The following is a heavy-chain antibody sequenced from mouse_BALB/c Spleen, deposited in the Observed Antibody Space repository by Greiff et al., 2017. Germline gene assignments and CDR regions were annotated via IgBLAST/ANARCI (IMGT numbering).Heavy chain of an antibody. J-gene: IGHJ2*01. CDR1: GYSFTGYY. D-gene: IGHD3-1*01. CDR2: INPYNGAT. Sequence: EVQLQQSGPELVKPGASVKISCKASGYSFTGYYMHWVKQSHVKSLEWIGRINPYNGATSYNQNFKDKASLTVDKSSSTAYMELHSVTSEDSAVYDCARGNSTGHSIDYWGQGTTLTVSS. V-gene: IGHV1-31*01. CDR3: ARGNSTGHSIDY.